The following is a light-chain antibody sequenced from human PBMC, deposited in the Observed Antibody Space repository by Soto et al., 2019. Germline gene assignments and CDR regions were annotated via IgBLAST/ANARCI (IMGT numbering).Light chain of an antibody. CDR1: QGISNY. CDR2: AAS. J-gene: IGKJ1*01. Sequence: DIQMTLSPSSLSTSVGDRVTITCRASQGISNYLAWYQQKPGKVPKLLIYAASTLQSGVPSRFSGSGSGTDVTLTISSLQPEDVATYYCQKYNSAPRTFGQGTKVEIK. CDR3: QKYNSAPRT. V-gene: IGKV1-27*01.